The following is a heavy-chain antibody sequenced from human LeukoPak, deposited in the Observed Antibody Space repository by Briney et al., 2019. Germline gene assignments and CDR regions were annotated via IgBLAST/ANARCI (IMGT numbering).Heavy chain of an antibody. J-gene: IGHJ4*02. CDR2: IWYDGSNK. CDR1: GFTFSSYG. CDR3: ARDSSPRFTASPNY. D-gene: IGHD3-10*01. V-gene: IGHV3-33*01. Sequence: GRSLRLSCAASGFTFSSYGMHWVRQAPGKGLEWVAVIWYDGSNKYYADSVKGRFTISRDNSKNTLYLQMNSLRAEDTAVYYCARDSSPRFTASPNYWGQGTLVTVSS.